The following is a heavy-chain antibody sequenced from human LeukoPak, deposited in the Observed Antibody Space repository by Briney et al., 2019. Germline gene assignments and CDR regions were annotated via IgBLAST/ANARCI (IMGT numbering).Heavy chain of an antibody. D-gene: IGHD6-13*01. CDR2: INSDGSST. V-gene: IGHV3-74*01. Sequence: PGGSLRLSCAASGFTFSSYWMHWVRQAPGKGLVWVSRINSDGSSTSYADSVKGRFTISRDNAKNTLYLQMNSLRAEDTAVYYCARVPGSSWYFGAFDIWGQGTMVTVSS. CDR1: GFTFSSYW. CDR3: ARVPGSSWYFGAFDI. J-gene: IGHJ3*02.